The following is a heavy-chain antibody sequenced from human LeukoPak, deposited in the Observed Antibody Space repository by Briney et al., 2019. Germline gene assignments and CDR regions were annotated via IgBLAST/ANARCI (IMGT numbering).Heavy chain of an antibody. J-gene: IGHJ4*02. CDR1: GFTVSSNY. CDR3: AKGNWRYFDY. CDR2: IYSGGST. V-gene: IGHV3-66*01. D-gene: IGHD1-1*01. Sequence: PGGSLRLSCAASGFTVSSNYMSWVRQVPGKGLEWVSVIYSGGSTYYADSVKGRFTISRDNSKNTLYLQMNSLGADDTAVYYCAKGNWRYFDYWGQGTLVTVSS.